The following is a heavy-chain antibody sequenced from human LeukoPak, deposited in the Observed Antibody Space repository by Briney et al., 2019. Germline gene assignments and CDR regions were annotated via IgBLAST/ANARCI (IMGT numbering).Heavy chain of an antibody. CDR2: ISGSGGST. D-gene: IGHD1-7*01. CDR1: GFTFSSYA. Sequence: PGGSLRLSCAASGFTFSSYAMSWVRQAPGKGLEWVSAISGSGGSTYYADSVKGRFTISRDNSKNTLYLQMNSLRAEDTAVYYCAKTGITGNTVPSNSYYGMDVWGQGTTVTVSS. V-gene: IGHV3-23*01. J-gene: IGHJ6*02. CDR3: AKTGITGNTVPSNSYYGMDV.